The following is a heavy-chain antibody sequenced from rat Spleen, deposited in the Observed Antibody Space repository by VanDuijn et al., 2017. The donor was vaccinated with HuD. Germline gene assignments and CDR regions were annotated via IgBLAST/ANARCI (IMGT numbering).Heavy chain of an antibody. V-gene: IGHV5-31*01. Sequence: EVQLVESGGGLVQPGRSLKLSCVASGFTFNNYWMTWIRQAPGKGLEWVASITDTGSSTYYPDSMKGRFTVSRDNAKSTLYLQMDSLRSEDTATYYCARRGPGWFAYWGQGTLVTVSS. CDR2: ITDTGSST. CDR1: GFTFNNYW. D-gene: IGHD1-4*01. CDR3: ARRGPGWFAY. J-gene: IGHJ3*01.